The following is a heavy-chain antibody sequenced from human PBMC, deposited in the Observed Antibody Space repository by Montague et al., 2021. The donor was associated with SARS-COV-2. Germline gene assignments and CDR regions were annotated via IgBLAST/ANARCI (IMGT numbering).Heavy chain of an antibody. V-gene: IGHV3-30-3*01. CDR1: GFNFSTYA. CDR3: ARDARRNSGGYSDY. D-gene: IGHD1-26*01. CDR2: IRDDGSNT. J-gene: IGHJ4*02. Sequence: SLRLSCAASGFNFSTYAMNWVRQAPGKGLEWVAVIRDDGSNTYYADSVKGRFTISRDNSKNTLYLQMNSLRAEDTAVYYCARDARRNSGGYSDYWGQGTLVTVSS.